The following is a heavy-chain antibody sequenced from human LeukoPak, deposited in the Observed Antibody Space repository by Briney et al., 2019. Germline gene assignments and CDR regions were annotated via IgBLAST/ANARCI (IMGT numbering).Heavy chain of an antibody. V-gene: IGHV4-59*01. CDR1: GGSISSYY. Sequence: SETLSLTCSVSGGSISSYYWSWIRQPPGKGLEWIGYIYYSGSTNYNPSLKSRVTISIDTSKNQFSLKLSSVTAADTAMYYCARRRSSRPYCSSTSCYVPLFDYWGQGTLATVSS. CDR3: ARRRSSRPYCSSTSCYVPLFDY. D-gene: IGHD2-2*01. J-gene: IGHJ4*02. CDR2: IYYSGST.